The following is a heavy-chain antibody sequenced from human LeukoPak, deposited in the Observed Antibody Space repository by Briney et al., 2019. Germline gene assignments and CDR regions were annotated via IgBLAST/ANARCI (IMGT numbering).Heavy chain of an antibody. D-gene: IGHD3-22*01. J-gene: IGHJ4*02. CDR1: GFTFSSYE. CDR3: AKASGYYYDSSGYDDY. V-gene: IGHV3-48*03. CDR2: ISSSGSTI. Sequence: GGSLRLSCAASGFTFSSYEMNWVRQAPGKGLEWVSYISSSGSTIYYADSVKGRFTISRDNAKNSLYLQMNSLRTEDTALYYCAKASGYYYDSSGYDDYWGQGTLVTVSS.